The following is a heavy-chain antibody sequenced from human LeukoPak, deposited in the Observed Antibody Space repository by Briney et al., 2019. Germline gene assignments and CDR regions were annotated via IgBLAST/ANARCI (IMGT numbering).Heavy chain of an antibody. CDR1: GFTFSSYA. CDR2: ISGSGGST. Sequence: HPGGSLRLSCAASGFTFSSYAMSWARQAPGKGLEWVSAISGSGGSTYYADSVKGRFTISRDNSKNTLYLQMNSLRAEDTAVYYCAKDYYDSSGYYYYYYGMDVWGQGTTVTVSS. J-gene: IGHJ6*02. V-gene: IGHV3-23*01. D-gene: IGHD3-22*01. CDR3: AKDYYDSSGYYYYYYGMDV.